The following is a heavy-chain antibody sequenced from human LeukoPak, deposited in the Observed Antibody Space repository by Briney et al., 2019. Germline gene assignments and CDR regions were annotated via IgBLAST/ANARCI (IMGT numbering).Heavy chain of an antibody. CDR3: ARVLVVVIPDYYYYMDV. D-gene: IGHD3-22*01. J-gene: IGHJ6*03. CDR1: GGSISSSNW. V-gene: IGHV4-4*02. Sequence: SETLSLTCAVSGGSISSSNWWSWVRQPPGKGLEWIGAIYHSRSTNYNPSLKSCITISVDKSKNQFSLKLSSVTAADTAVYYCARVLVVVIPDYYYYMDVWGKGTTVTVSS. CDR2: IYHSRST.